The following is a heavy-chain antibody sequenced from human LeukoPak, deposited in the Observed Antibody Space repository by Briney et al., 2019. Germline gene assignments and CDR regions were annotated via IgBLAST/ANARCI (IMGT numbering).Heavy chain of an antibody. CDR2: ISYDGSNK. D-gene: IGHD3-10*01. J-gene: IGHJ4*02. Sequence: GGSLRLSCAASGFTFSSYAMHWVRQAPGKGLEWVAVISYDGSNKYYADSVKGRFTISRDNSKNTLYLQMNSLRAEDTAVYYCARDKYVTMVRGYWVYWGQGTLVTASS. CDR3: ARDKYVTMVRGYWVY. CDR1: GFTFSSYA. V-gene: IGHV3-30*04.